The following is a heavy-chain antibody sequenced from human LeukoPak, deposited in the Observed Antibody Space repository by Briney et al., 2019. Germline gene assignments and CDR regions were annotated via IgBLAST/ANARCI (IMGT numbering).Heavy chain of an antibody. Sequence: PSETLSLTCTVSGGSISSSSYYWGWIRQPPGKGLEWIGSIYYSGSTYYNPSLKSRVTISVDTSKNQFSLKLSSVTAADTAVYYCARGGGSGSYHFDYWGQGTLVTVSS. CDR2: IYYSGST. V-gene: IGHV4-39*07. CDR1: GGSISSSSYY. CDR3: ARGGGSGSYHFDY. D-gene: IGHD3-10*01. J-gene: IGHJ4*02.